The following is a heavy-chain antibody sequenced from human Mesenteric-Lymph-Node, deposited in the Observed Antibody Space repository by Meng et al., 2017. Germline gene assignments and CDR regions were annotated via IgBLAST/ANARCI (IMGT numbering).Heavy chain of an antibody. CDR1: GGSFSNYY. CDR2: INHNGST. D-gene: IGHD3-10*01. CDR3: ARGGSVPMVLSY. J-gene: IGHJ4*02. V-gene: IGHV4-34*02. Sequence: QVQLQQWGAGLLKPSETLSLTCALYGGSFSNYYWSWIRQPPGKGLEWIGEINHNGSTKYNPSLKSRVTISVDTSKNQFSLNLNSVTAADTAVYYCARGGSVPMVLSYWGQGTLVTVSS.